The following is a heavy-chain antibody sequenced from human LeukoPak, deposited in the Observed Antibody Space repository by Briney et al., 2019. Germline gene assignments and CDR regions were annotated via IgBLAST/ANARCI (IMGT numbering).Heavy chain of an antibody. V-gene: IGHV3-23*01. CDR3: AKDLSDNYNLFDY. CDR1: GFTFRTYA. J-gene: IGHJ4*02. Sequence: SGGSLRLSCAASGFTFRTYAMSWFRQAPGKGLKWVSVISGPGYTTYYADSVKGGLTISRDNSHNMLYLQLSSLRAEDTAVYYCAKDLSDNYNLFDYWGEGTLVTVSS. D-gene: IGHD1-1*01. CDR2: ISGPGYTT.